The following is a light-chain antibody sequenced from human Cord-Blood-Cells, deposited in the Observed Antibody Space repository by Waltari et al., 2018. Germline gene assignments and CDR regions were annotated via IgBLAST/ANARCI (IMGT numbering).Light chain of an antibody. Sequence: QSVLTQPPSASGTPGQRVTISCSGISSNIGRTSVSWYQQHPGTAPKLLIYRNNQRPSGVPDRFSGSKSGTSASLAISGLRSEDEADYYCAAWDDSLSGLVFGGGTKLTVL. CDR1: SSNIGRTS. CDR2: RNN. J-gene: IGLJ3*02. V-gene: IGLV1-47*01. CDR3: AAWDDSLSGLV.